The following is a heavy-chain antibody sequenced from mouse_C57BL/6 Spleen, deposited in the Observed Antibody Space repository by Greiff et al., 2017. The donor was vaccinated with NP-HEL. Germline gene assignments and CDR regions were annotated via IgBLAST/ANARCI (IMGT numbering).Heavy chain of an antibody. J-gene: IGHJ3*01. CDR2: INPNNGGT. Sequence: EVQLQQSGPELVKPGASVKISCKASGYTFTDYYMNWVKQSHGKSLEWIGDINPNNGGTSYNQKFKGKATLTVDKSSSPAYMELRSLTSEDSAVYYWARADYYGSSPWFAYWGQGTLVTVSA. CDR3: ARADYYGSSPWFAY. D-gene: IGHD1-1*01. V-gene: IGHV1-26*01. CDR1: GYTFTDYY.